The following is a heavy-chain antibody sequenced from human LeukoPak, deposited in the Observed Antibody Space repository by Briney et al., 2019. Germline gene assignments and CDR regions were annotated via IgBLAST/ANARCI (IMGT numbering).Heavy chain of an antibody. V-gene: IGHV3-7*04. D-gene: IGHD1-1*01. CDR2: INHGGTEK. CDR3: ARVQTGTTNWFDP. J-gene: IGHJ5*02. Sequence: TGGSLRLSCAASGFTFSTYAFHWVRQAPGKGLEWVANINHGGTEKYYVDSVKGRFTLSRDNAKNSLYLQMNSLRGEDTAVYYCARVQTGTTNWFDPWGQGTLVIVSS. CDR1: GFTFSTYA.